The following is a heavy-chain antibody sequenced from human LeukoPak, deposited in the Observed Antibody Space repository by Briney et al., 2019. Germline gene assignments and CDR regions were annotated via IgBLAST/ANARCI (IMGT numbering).Heavy chain of an antibody. CDR1: GFTFSRYA. D-gene: IGHD3-22*01. J-gene: IGHJ3*02. Sequence: GGSLRLSCAASGFTFSRYAMNWVRQAPGKGLEWVSSISISSNYIYYADSVKGRFTISRDNAKKSLYLQVNRLRSDDTAVYYCARGFTMIVYGDAFDIWGQGTMVTVSS. CDR2: ISISSNYI. CDR3: ARGFTMIVYGDAFDI. V-gene: IGHV3-21*04.